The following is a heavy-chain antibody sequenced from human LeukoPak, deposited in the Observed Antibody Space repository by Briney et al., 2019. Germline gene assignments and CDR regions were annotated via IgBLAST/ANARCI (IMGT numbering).Heavy chain of an antibody. D-gene: IGHD2-2*01. V-gene: IGHV3-11*04. CDR1: GFTFSDYY. J-gene: IGHJ6*03. CDR3: ARQVVPAAIYMDV. Sequence: PGGSLRLSCAASGFTFSDYYMSWVRHAPGKGLEWGSYISSGGSTIYYADSVKGRFTISRDNAKNSLYLQMNSLRAEDTAVYYCARQVVPAAIYMDVWGKGTTVTVSS. CDR2: ISSGGSTI.